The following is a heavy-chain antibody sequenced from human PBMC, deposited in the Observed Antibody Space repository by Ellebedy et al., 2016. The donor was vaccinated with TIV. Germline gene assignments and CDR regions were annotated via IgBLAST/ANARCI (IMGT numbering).Heavy chain of an antibody. CDR1: GYTFTSYG. J-gene: IGHJ6*02. CDR2: ISAYNGNT. Sequence: ASVKVSXKASGYTFTSYGISWVRQAPGQGLEWMGWISAYNGNTNYAQKLQGRVTMTTDTSTSTAYMELRSLRSDDTAVYYCARDRAGYCSGGSCWYYYYGMDVWGQGTTVTVSS. V-gene: IGHV1-18*01. CDR3: ARDRAGYCSGGSCWYYYYGMDV. D-gene: IGHD2-15*01.